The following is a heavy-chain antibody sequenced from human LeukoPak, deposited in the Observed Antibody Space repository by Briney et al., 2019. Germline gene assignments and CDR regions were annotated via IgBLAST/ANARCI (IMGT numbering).Heavy chain of an antibody. D-gene: IGHD2-2*01. Sequence: SVKVSCKASGGTFSSYAISWVRQAPGQGLEWMGGTIPIFGTANYAQKFQGRVTITADESTSTAYMELSSLGSEDTAVYYCARGLGCSSTSCPPNWFDPWGQGTLVTVSS. CDR2: TIPIFGTA. CDR1: GGTFSSYA. J-gene: IGHJ5*02. CDR3: ARGLGCSSTSCPPNWFDP. V-gene: IGHV1-69*01.